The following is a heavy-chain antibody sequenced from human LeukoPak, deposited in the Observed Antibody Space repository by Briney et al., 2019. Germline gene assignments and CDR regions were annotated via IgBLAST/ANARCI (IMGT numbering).Heavy chain of an antibody. CDR1: GYTFTDYY. CDR3: ARGPILPMVRGVITYYFDY. D-gene: IGHD3-10*01. Sequence: GASLKVSCKATGYTFTDYYMHWVRQAPGQGLEWMGWINPNSGDTNYAQKFQGRVTITADESTSTAYMELSSLRSEDTAVYYCARGPILPMVRGVITYYFDYWGQGTLVTVSS. J-gene: IGHJ4*02. CDR2: INPNSGDT. V-gene: IGHV1-2*02.